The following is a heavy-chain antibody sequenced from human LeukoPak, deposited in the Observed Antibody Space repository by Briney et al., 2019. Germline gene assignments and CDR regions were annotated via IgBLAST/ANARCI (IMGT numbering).Heavy chain of an antibody. CDR1: GFTLSDYY. V-gene: IGHV3-66*01. J-gene: IGHJ4*02. Sequence: PGGSLRLSCAASGFTLSDYYMNWIRQAPGKGLEWVSVIYSGGSTYYADSVKGSFTISRDHSKNTLYFQKNSLRAEDAAVEYYASDIGPYYDILTGIGITDYWGQGTLVTVSS. D-gene: IGHD3-9*01. CDR2: IYSGGST. CDR3: ASDIGPYYDILTGIGITDY.